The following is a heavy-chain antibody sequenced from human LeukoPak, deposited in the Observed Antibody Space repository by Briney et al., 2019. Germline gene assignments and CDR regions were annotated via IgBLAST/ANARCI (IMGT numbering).Heavy chain of an antibody. J-gene: IGHJ4*02. CDR1: GDSVSSNSAA. CDR2: TYYRSKWYN. D-gene: IGHD2-2*01. CDR3: ARGERYCSSTSCQYYFDY. Sequence: SQTLSLTCAISGDSVSSNSAAWNWIRQSPSRGLEWLGRTYYRSKWYNDYAVSVKSRITINPDTSKNQFSLQLNSVTPEGTAVYYCARGERYCSSTSCQYYFDYWGQGTLVTVSS. V-gene: IGHV6-1*01.